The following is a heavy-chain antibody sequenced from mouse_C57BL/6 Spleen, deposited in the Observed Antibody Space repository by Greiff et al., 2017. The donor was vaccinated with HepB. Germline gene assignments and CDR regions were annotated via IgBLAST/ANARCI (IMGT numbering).Heavy chain of an antibody. CDR3: TRWGNWDYAMDY. Sequence: EVKLVESGEGLVKPGGSLKLSCAASGFTFSSYAMSWVRQTPEKRLEWVAYISSGGDYIYYADTVKGRFTISRDNARNTLYLQMSSLKSEDTAMYYCTRWGNWDYAMDYWGQGTSVTVSS. CDR1: GFTFSSYA. J-gene: IGHJ4*01. V-gene: IGHV5-9-1*02. CDR2: ISSGGDYI.